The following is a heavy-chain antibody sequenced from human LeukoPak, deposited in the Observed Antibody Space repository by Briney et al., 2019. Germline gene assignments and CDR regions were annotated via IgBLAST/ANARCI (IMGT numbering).Heavy chain of an antibody. CDR2: IYSSGST. V-gene: IGHV3-53*01. D-gene: IGHD7-27*01. Sequence: GGSLRLSCAGSGFIVSSSYTSWVRQAPGKGLEWVSAIYSSGSTDYADSVRGRFTIARDTSKNMVYLQMNSLTAEDTAIYYCARRTGAAPGELFLHWGQGTLVTVSS. CDR1: GFIVSSSY. J-gene: IGHJ1*01. CDR3: ARRTGAAPGELFLH.